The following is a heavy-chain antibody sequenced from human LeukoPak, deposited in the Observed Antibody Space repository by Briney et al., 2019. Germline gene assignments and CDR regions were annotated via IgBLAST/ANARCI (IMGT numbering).Heavy chain of an antibody. D-gene: IGHD3-16*01. Sequence: GGSLRLSCAASGFTFDDYTMHWVRQAPGKGLEWVSLISWDGGSTYYADSVKGRFTISRDNSKNSLYLQMNSLRTEDTALYYCAKEGDYYFDYWGRGTLVTVSS. CDR2: ISWDGGST. J-gene: IGHJ4*02. V-gene: IGHV3-43*01. CDR1: GFTFDDYT. CDR3: AKEGDYYFDY.